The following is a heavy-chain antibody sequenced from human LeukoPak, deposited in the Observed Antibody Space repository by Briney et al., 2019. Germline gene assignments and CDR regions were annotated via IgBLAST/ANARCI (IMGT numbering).Heavy chain of an antibody. CDR1: GYTFTSYY. Sequence: ASVKVSCKASGYTFTSYYMHWVRQAPGQGLEWMGIINPSGGSTSYAQKLQGRVTMTTDTSTSTAYMELRSLRSDDTAVYYCARGKGGYYDSSGYQYYFDYWGQGTLVTVSS. CDR2: INPSGGST. D-gene: IGHD3-22*01. J-gene: IGHJ4*02. CDR3: ARGKGGYYDSSGYQYYFDY. V-gene: IGHV1-46*01.